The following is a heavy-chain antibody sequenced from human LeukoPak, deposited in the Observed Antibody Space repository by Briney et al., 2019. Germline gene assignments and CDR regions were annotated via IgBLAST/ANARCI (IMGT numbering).Heavy chain of an antibody. V-gene: IGHV3-30*02. D-gene: IGHD2-15*01. J-gene: IGHJ3*02. CDR3: AKDGGSDPDSFDI. Sequence: GGSLRLSCAASGFTFSTFGFHWVRQAPGKGLEWLAFIRYDGSNKNYADSVKGRFTISRDNTKNSLYPQMNSLRAEDTAVYYCAKDGGSDPDSFDIWGQGTMVTVSS. CDR2: IRYDGSNK. CDR1: GFTFSTFG.